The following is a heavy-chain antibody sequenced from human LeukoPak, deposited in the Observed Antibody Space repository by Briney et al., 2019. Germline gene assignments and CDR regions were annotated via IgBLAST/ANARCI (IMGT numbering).Heavy chain of an antibody. V-gene: IGHV3-74*03. D-gene: IGHD1-26*01. CDR1: GFTFSRNW. CDR2: INLDGSST. Sequence: PGGSLRLSCAASGFTFSRNWIHWVRQGPGKGLVWVSRINLDGSSTMYADFVKGRFTISRDNAKNTLYLQMNSLRVEDAALYYCRGGSDGGRNYDLDYWGQGTLVTVSS. CDR3: RGGSDGGRNYDLDY. J-gene: IGHJ4*02.